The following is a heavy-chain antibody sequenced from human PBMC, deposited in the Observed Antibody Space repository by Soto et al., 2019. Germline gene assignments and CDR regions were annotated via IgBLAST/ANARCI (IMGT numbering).Heavy chain of an antibody. CDR3: ARAGCGNYFDY. Sequence: QVQLVQSGAEVKKPGASVKVSCKASGYTFTSYYMHWVRQAPGQGLEWMGIINPSGGSTSYAQKFHGRVTMTRDTSTGTVSMDLSSLRSEATAVYYCARAGCGNYFDYWGQGTLVTVS. CDR2: INPSGGST. J-gene: IGHJ4*02. CDR1: GYTFTSYY. V-gene: IGHV1-46*01.